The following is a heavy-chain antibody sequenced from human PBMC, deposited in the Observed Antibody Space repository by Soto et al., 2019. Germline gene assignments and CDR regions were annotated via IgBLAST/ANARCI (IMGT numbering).Heavy chain of an antibody. D-gene: IGHD6-19*01. CDR1: GFTFSSYA. CDR3: AKGRYSSGWYFDY. Sequence: GGSLRLSCPASGFTFSSYAMSGVRQAPGKGLEWVSAISDSGGSTYYADSVKGRFTISRDNSKNTLYLQMNSLRAEDTAVYYCAKGRYSSGWYFDYWGQGTLVTVSS. V-gene: IGHV3-23*01. CDR2: ISDSGGST. J-gene: IGHJ4*02.